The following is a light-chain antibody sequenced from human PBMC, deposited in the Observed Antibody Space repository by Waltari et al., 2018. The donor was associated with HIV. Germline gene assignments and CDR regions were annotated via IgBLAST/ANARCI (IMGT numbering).Light chain of an antibody. V-gene: IGKV1-9*01. J-gene: IGKJ4*01. Sequence: DIQLTQSPSFLSASVGDRVTITCRASQDISNYLAWYQQKPGKAPKLLIHTASTLQSGVPSRFSGSGYGTEFTLTISSLQPEDFASYYCQHRHSYPLTFGGGTKVEIK. CDR1: QDISNY. CDR2: TAS. CDR3: QHRHSYPLT.